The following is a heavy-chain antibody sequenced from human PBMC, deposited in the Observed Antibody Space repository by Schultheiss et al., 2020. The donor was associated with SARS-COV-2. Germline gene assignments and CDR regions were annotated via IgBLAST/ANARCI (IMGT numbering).Heavy chain of an antibody. V-gene: IGHV1-2*02. Sequence: ASVKVSCKASGYTFTGYYMHWVRQAPGQGLEWMGWINPNSGGTNYAQKLQGRVTMTTDTSTSTAYMELRSLRSDDTAVYYCARNVGATRIMDYWGQGTLVTVSS. CDR2: INPNSGGT. D-gene: IGHD1-26*01. CDR3: ARNVGATRIMDY. CDR1: GYTFTGYY. J-gene: IGHJ4*02.